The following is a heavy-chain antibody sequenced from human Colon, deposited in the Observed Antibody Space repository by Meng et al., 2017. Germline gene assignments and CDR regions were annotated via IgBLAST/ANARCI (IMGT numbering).Heavy chain of an antibody. D-gene: IGHD6-19*01. CDR2: INHTGNT. Sequence: VPLHYGGAGLLKPSETLSLPCAVYGGSFSGYSWSWIRQPPGKGLEWIGEINHTGNTSYNPSLKSRLTISVDTSKNQFSLNLSSVTAADTALYYCARSVRLGVAGKSGAYWGQGTLVTVSS. J-gene: IGHJ4*02. CDR3: ARSVRLGVAGKSGAY. V-gene: IGHV4-34*01. CDR1: GGSFSGYS.